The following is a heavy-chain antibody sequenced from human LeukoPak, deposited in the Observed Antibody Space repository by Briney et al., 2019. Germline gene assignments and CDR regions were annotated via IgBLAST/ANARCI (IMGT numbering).Heavy chain of an antibody. V-gene: IGHV3-21*01. Sequence: PGGSLRLSCAASGFTFSYYSMNWVRQAPGKGLEWVSSISSSSSYIYYADSVKGRFTIPRDNAKNSLYLQMNSLRAEDTAVYYCARGSSRGENFDYWGQGTLVTVSS. CDR2: ISSSSSYI. D-gene: IGHD3-16*01. CDR3: ARGSSRGENFDY. J-gene: IGHJ4*02. CDR1: GFTFSYYS.